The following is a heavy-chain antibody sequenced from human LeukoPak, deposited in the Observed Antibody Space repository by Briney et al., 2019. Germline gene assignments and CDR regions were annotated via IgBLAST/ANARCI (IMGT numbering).Heavy chain of an antibody. CDR1: GGSISSSSYY. CDR2: ISYSGST. CDR3: ARDIVATPADSFDI. Sequence: PSETLSLTCTVSGGSISSSSYYWGWNRQPPGKGLEWIGSISYSGSTYYNPSLKSRVTISVDTSKKQFSLKLSSVTAADTAVYYCARDIVATPADSFDIWGQGTMVTVSS. J-gene: IGHJ3*02. D-gene: IGHD5-12*01. V-gene: IGHV4-39*07.